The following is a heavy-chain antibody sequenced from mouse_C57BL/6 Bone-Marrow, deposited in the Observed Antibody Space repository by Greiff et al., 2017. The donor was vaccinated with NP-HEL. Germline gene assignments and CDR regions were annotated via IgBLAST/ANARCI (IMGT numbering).Heavy chain of an antibody. Sequence: VQLQQSGAELVKPGASVKLSCTASGFNIKDYYMHWVKQRTEQGLEWIGRIDPEDGETKYAPKFPGKATITADTSSNTAYLQLSSLTSEDTAVYYCARAYGNSYFDVWGTGTTVTVSS. CDR1: GFNIKDYY. V-gene: IGHV14-2*01. D-gene: IGHD2-1*01. CDR2: IDPEDGET. CDR3: ARAYGNSYFDV. J-gene: IGHJ1*03.